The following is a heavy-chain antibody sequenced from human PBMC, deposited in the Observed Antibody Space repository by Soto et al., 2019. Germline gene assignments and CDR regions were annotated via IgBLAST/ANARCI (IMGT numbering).Heavy chain of an antibody. CDR1: GYTLTGYY. CDR3: ARGFYYDSGYWAAFDI. CDR2: INHNSGDT. V-gene: IGHV1-2*02. D-gene: IGHD3-22*01. J-gene: IGHJ3*02. Sequence: ASVKVSCHASGYTLTGYYIHWLREAPGQGLEWMGWINHNSGDTNYAQKFQGRVIMTRDTSISTAYMELSGLRSDDTAVYYCARGFYYDSGYWAAFDIWGQGTMVTVSS.